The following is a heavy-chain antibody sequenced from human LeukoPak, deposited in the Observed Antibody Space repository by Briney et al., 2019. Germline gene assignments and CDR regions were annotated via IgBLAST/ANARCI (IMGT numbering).Heavy chain of an antibody. Sequence: SETLSLTCVVSGYSISSGYQWAWIRQSPGKGLEWIGSIYHSGSAHYNPSLKSRVTISVETSKNQFSLNLYSVTAADTVVYYCARDPRWLTPDCTSTSCYENYFDPWGQGTLVTVSS. CDR1: GYSISSGYQ. D-gene: IGHD2-2*01. CDR2: IYHSGSA. CDR3: ARDPRWLTPDCTSTSCYENYFDP. V-gene: IGHV4-38-2*02. J-gene: IGHJ5*02.